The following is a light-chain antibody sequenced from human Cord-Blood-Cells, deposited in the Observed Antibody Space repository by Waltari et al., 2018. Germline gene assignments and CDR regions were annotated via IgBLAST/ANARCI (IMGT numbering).Light chain of an antibody. CDR2: EGS. CDR3: CSYAGSSTFWV. Sequence: QSALTQPASVSGSPGQSITIYCTGTSSDVGSYNLVSWYQQHPGKAPKLMIYEGSKRPSGVSKRVAGSRSGNTASLTISGLQAEDEADYYCCSYAGSSTFWVFGGGTKLTVL. J-gene: IGLJ3*02. V-gene: IGLV2-23*01. CDR1: SSDVGSYNL.